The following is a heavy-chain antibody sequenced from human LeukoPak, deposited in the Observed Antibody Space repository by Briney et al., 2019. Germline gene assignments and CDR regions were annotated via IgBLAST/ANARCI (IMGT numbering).Heavy chain of an antibody. V-gene: IGHV1-69*05. CDR3: ARAGGSYGFGSHFDY. Sequence: SVKVSCKASGGTFSSYAISWVRQAPGQGLEWMGGIIPIFGTANYAQKFQGRVTITTDESTSTAYMELSSLRSEDTAVYYCARAGGSYGFGSHFDYWGQGTLVTVSS. CDR2: IIPIFGTA. J-gene: IGHJ4*02. D-gene: IGHD1-26*01. CDR1: GGTFSSYA.